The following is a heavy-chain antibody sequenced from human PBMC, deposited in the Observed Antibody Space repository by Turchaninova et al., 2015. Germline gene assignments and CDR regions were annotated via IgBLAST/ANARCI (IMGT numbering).Heavy chain of an antibody. CDR1: SFTVSRYW. D-gene: IGHD4-17*01. V-gene: IGHV3-74*01. CDR2: ITSDGSST. Sequence: VQMVESGGLVRRAASRRFVFDACSFTVSRYWMHWVRKAPGTGLVWVLRITSDGSSTSYAESVKGRFTISRDKAKNTLYLQMNSLRAEDTAVYYCARGALRGDYNYWGQGTLVTVSS. J-gene: IGHJ4*02. CDR3: ARGALRGDYNY.